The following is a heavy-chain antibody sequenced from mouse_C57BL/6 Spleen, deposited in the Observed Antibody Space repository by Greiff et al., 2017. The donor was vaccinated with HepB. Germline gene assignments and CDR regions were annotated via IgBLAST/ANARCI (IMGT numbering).Heavy chain of an antibody. J-gene: IGHJ3*01. CDR1: GYAFSSSW. CDR2: IYPGDGDT. D-gene: IGHD1-1*01. Sequence: QVQLQQSGPELVKPGASVKISCKASGYAFSSSWMNWVKQRPGKGLEWIGRIYPGDGDTNYNGKFKGKATLTADKSSSTAYMQLSSLTSEDSAVYFCARGALSTTVEGFAYWGQGTLVTVSA. CDR3: ARGALSTTVEGFAY. V-gene: IGHV1-82*01.